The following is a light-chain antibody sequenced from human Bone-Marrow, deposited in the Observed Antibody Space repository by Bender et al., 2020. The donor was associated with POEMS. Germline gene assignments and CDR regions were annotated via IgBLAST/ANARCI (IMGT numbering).Light chain of an antibody. CDR1: SSDVGGYDY. J-gene: IGLJ2*01. CDR2: EDN. Sequence: QSALTQPPSASGSPGQSVTISCTGTSSDVGGYDYVSWYQQHPGKAPRLMIYEDNQRPSGISDRFSGSTSGDTASLTISGLQAEDEADYYCSSYAGTTTLVVFGGGTKLTVL. V-gene: IGLV2-8*01. CDR3: SSYAGTTTLVV.